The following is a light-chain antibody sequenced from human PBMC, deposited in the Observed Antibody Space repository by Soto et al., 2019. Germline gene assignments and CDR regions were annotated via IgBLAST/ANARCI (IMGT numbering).Light chain of an antibody. CDR1: QGVSSTH. CDR2: ATS. CDR3: QQYGSSPWT. V-gene: IGKV3-20*01. J-gene: IGKJ1*01. Sequence: EIVLTQSPGTLSLSPGERATLSCRASQGVSSTHLAWFQQKHGQAPRVLIFATSTRAAGIPDRFSGSGSGTDFARTISRLEPEDFAVYYCQQYGSSPWTFGQGTKVEIK.